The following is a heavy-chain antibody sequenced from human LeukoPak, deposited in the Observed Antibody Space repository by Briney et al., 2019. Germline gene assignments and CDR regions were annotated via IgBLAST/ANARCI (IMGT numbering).Heavy chain of an antibody. CDR1: GYSFTSYW. J-gene: IGHJ4*02. Sequence: PGESLQISCKGSGYSFTSYWIGWVRQMPGKGLEWMGIIYPGDSDTRYSPSFQGQVTISADKSISTAYLQWSSLKASDTAMYYCARHGVVTATPLDYWGQGTLVTVSS. V-gene: IGHV5-51*01. CDR3: ARHGVVTATPLDY. D-gene: IGHD2-21*02. CDR2: IYPGDSDT.